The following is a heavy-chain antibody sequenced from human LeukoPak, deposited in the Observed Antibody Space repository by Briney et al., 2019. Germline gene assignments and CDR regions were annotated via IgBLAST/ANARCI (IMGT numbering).Heavy chain of an antibody. D-gene: IGHD5-12*01. CDR2: IYYSGSS. CDR1: GGSLSSDY. Sequence: SETLSLTCTVSGGSLSSDYWSWVRQPPGEGLEWSGDIYYSGSSNYTPSLKSRVTISVDTSKNQFSLKLSSVTAADTAVYYCARVRSYSGYDFFDYWGQGTLVTVSS. V-gene: IGHV4-59*01. J-gene: IGHJ4*02. CDR3: ARVRSYSGYDFFDY.